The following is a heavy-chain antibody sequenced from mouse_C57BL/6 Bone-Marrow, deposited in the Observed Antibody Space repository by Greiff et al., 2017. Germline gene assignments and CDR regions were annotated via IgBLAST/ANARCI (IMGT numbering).Heavy chain of an antibody. J-gene: IGHJ1*03. D-gene: IGHD1-1*01. CDR2: ISDGGSYT. Sequence: EVKLVESGGGLVKPGGSLKLSCAASGFTFSSYAMSWVRQTPEKRLEWVATISDGGSYTDYPDNVKGRFTISRDNAKNNLYLQMSHLKSEDTAMYYCARRGLGTTVVEPFYWYFDVWGTGTTVTVSS. CDR3: ARRGLGTTVVEPFYWYFDV. V-gene: IGHV5-4*03. CDR1: GFTFSSYA.